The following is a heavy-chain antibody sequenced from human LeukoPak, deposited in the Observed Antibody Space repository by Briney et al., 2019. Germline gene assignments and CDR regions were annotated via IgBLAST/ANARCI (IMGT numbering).Heavy chain of an antibody. J-gene: IGHJ3*02. D-gene: IGHD2-21*01. CDR2: IKQDGSEQ. CDR3: VRDAWSLTYCGAYGGCAFDI. CDR1: GFTFSGYW. Sequence: GGSLRLSCVASGFTFSGYWMTWVRQAPGRGLEWVANIKQDGSEQFYVVSVEGRFTITRDNTETSLYLEMNNLRVEDTALYFCVRDAWSLTYCGAYGGCAFDIWGRGTMVTVSS. V-gene: IGHV3-7*01.